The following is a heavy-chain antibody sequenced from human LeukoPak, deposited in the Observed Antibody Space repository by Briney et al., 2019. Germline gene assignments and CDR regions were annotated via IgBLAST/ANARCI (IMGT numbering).Heavy chain of an antibody. Sequence: PSQTLSLTCTVSGGSISSGTYYWTWIRQPAGKGLEWIGRIYSSGSTSYNPSLDSRVRISIDTSKNQFSLKLSSVTAADTAVYYCARHRSVTTYSFDIWGQGTMVTVSS. CDR2: IYSSGST. CDR1: GGSISSGTYY. D-gene: IGHD4-17*01. V-gene: IGHV4-61*02. J-gene: IGHJ3*02. CDR3: ARHRSVTTYSFDI.